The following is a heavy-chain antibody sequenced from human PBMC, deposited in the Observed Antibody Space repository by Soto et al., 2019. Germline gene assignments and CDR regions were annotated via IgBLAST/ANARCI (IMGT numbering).Heavy chain of an antibody. D-gene: IGHD6-19*01. CDR3: ARGGWRYYYYYGMDV. CDR1: GGSFSCYY. CDR2: INHSGST. V-gene: IGHV4-34*01. Sequence: PSETLSLTCAVYGGSFSCYYWSWIRQPPGKGLEWIGEINHSGSTNYNPSLKSRVTISVDTSKNQLSLKLSSVTAADTAVYYCARGGWRYYYYYGMDVWGQGTTVT. J-gene: IGHJ6*02.